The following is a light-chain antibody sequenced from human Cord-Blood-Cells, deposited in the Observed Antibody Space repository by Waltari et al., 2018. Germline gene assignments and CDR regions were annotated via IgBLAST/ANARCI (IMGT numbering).Light chain of an antibody. CDR3: SAYTSSSTLV. V-gene: IGLV2-14*01. CDR1: SSDVGGYNY. J-gene: IGLJ3*02. CDR2: EVS. Sequence: QSALTQPASVSGSPGQSITISCTGTSSDVGGYNYVSWYQQHPGKAPKLMIYEVSNRPSGVSNRFSGLQADDEADYYCSAYTSSSTLVFGGGTKLTVL.